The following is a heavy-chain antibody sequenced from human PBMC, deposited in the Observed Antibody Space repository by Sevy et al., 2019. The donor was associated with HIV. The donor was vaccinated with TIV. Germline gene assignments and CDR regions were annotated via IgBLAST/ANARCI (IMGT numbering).Heavy chain of an antibody. D-gene: IGHD6-13*01. CDR3: AKETRRYRAGIAAAGTYYVMDV. J-gene: IGHJ6*02. CDR2: ISWDGGST. CDR1: GFTFDDYT. V-gene: IGHV3-43*01. Sequence: GGSLRLSCAASGFTFDDYTMHWVRQAPGKGLEWVSLISWDGGSTYYADSVKGRFTISRDNSKNSLYLQMNSLRTEDTALYYWAKETRRYRAGIAAAGTYYVMDVWGQGTTVTVSS.